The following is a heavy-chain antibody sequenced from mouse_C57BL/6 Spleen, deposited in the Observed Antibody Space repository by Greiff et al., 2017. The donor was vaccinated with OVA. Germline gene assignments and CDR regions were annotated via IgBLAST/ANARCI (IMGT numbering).Heavy chain of an antibody. J-gene: IGHJ3*01. D-gene: IGHD1-1*01. CDR1: GYTFTSYW. CDR3: ARRDYGSSYAAWFAY. CDR2: IDPSDSYT. V-gene: IGHV1-50*01. Sequence: QVQLQQPGAELVKPGASVKLSCKASGYTFTSYWMQWVKQRPGQGLEWIGEIDPSDSYTNYNQKFKGKATLTVDTSSSTAYMQLSSLTSEDSAVYYCARRDYGSSYAAWFAYWGQGTLVTVSA.